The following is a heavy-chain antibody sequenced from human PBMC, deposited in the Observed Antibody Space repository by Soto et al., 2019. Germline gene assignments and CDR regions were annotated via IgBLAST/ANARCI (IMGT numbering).Heavy chain of an antibody. Sequence: PSETLSLTCTVSGGSISSSSYFWGWIRQPPGKGLEWIGNIHYRGVTYYNASLKSRVTISVDTSKNQFSLKLSSVTAADSAVYSCARGIGYYFDSWGQGTLVTSPQ. D-gene: IGHD5-12*01. V-gene: IGHV4-39*01. CDR2: IHYRGVT. CDR1: GGSISSSSYF. J-gene: IGHJ4*02. CDR3: ARGIGYYFDS.